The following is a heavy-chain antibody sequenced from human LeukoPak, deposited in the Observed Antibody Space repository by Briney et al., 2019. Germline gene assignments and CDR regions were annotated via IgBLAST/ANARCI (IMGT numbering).Heavy chain of an antibody. V-gene: IGHV3-30*04. CDR3: ARSGRNSDAFDI. D-gene: IGHD1-26*01. CDR2: ISYDGRNK. Sequence: GGSLRLSCAASGFTFSSYAMHWVRQAPGKGLEWVAVISYDGRNKYYADSVKGRFTIPRDNSKNTLYLQMNSLRAEDTTVYYCARSGRNSDAFDIWGQGTMVTVSS. J-gene: IGHJ3*02. CDR1: GFTFSSYA.